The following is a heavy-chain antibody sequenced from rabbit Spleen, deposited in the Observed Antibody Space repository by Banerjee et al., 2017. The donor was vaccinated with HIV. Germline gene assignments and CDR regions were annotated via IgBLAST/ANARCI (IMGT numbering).Heavy chain of an antibody. Sequence: QEQLVESGGGLVKPEGSLKLSCTASGFTISSSYWICWVRQAPGKGLEWIGCIGVGSSGDTYYASWAKGRFTISKTSSTTVTLQMTSLTAADTATYFCARDRYGGSLSMAYTGMDLWGPGTLVTVS. V-gene: IGHV1S45*01. CDR2: IGVGSSGDT. D-gene: IGHD4-2*01. J-gene: IGHJ6*01. CDR3: ARDRYGGSLSMAYTGMDL. CDR1: GFTISSSYW.